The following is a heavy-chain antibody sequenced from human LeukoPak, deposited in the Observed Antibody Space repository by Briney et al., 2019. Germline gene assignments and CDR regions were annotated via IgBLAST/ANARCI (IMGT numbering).Heavy chain of an antibody. V-gene: IGHV4-59*04. CDR3: ATYDYGDPNWFDP. D-gene: IGHD4-17*01. Sequence: SETLSLTCTVSGGSMSPYHWGWIRQPPGKGLEWTGYIYYSGSTYYNPSLKSRVTISVDTSKNQFSLKLSSVTAADTAVYYCATYDYGDPNWFDPWGQGTLVTVSS. J-gene: IGHJ5*02. CDR2: IYYSGST. CDR1: GGSMSPYH.